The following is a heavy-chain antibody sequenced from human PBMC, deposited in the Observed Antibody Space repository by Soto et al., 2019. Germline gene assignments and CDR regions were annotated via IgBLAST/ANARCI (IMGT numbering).Heavy chain of an antibody. CDR1: GFTFSSYA. D-gene: IGHD3-16*01. CDR2: ISGSGGST. V-gene: IGHV3-23*01. CDR3: ASSRPKYGGAFDY. Sequence: GGSLRLSCAASGFTFSSYAMSWVRQAPGKGLEWVSAISGSGGSTYYADSGKGRFTISRDNSKNTLYLQMNSLRAEDTAVYYCASSRPKYGGAFDYWGQGTLVTVSS. J-gene: IGHJ4*02.